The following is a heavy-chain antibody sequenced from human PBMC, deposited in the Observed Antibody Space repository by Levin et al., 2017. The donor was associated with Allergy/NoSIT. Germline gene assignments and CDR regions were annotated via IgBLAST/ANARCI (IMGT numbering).Heavy chain of an antibody. Sequence: SQTLSLTCAVSGDSISSGGYSWSWIRQPPGKGLEWIGYIYHSGSTYYNPSLKSRVTISVDRSKNQFSLKLSSVTAADTAVYYCARGGDYYYYMDVWGKGTTVTVSS. D-gene: IGHD3-10*01. J-gene: IGHJ6*03. CDR2: IYHSGST. CDR3: ARGGDYYYYMDV. V-gene: IGHV4-30-2*01. CDR1: GDSISSGGYS.